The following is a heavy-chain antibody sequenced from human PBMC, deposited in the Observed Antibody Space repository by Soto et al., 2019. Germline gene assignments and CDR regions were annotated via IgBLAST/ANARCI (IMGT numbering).Heavy chain of an antibody. Sequence: SETLSLTCTNSNGSIGSYYWTWIRQPPGKGLEWIGHTYYSGSTNYNPSLKSRLTLSLDTSKNQFSLKLTSVTAADTAVYYCARVGRLITAAGLLDAWGQGTLVTVSS. V-gene: IGHV4-59*01. J-gene: IGHJ5*02. CDR2: TYYSGST. CDR3: ARVGRLITAAGLLDA. D-gene: IGHD6-13*01. CDR1: NGSIGSYY.